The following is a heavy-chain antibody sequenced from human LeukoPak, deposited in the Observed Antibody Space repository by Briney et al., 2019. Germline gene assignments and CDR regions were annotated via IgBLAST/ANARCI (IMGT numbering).Heavy chain of an antibody. CDR3: AKLKQWQPQRYFFEY. J-gene: IGHJ4*02. V-gene: IGHV3-23*01. CDR1: GFTFSNYA. Sequence: GGSLRLSCAASGFTFSNYAMSWVRQAPGKGLEWVSTFSGTSTNSYADAVKGRVTISRDNSKNTLYLQMNSLRAEDTAVYYCAKLKQWQPQRYFFEYWGQGALVTVAS. D-gene: IGHD6-19*01. CDR2: FSGTSTN.